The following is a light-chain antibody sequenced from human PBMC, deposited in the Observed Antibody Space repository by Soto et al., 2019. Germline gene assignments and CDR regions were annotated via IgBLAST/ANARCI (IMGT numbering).Light chain of an antibody. V-gene: IGKV3-15*01. CDR2: GAS. CDR1: QSINSN. Sequence: VMTQSPATLSVSPGARSPLSCTASQSINSNLAWYQQRPGQAPRLLIYGASTRATGIPARFSGSGSGTEFTLTISSLQSEDFAVYYCQQYNNWWTFGQGTKVDIK. CDR3: QQYNNWWT. J-gene: IGKJ1*01.